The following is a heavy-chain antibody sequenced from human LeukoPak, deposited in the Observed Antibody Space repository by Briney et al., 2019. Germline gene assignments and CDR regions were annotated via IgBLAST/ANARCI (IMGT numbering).Heavy chain of an antibody. J-gene: IGHJ4*02. D-gene: IGHD3-3*01. CDR3: ARDLEWLLSYFDY. Sequence: GGSLRLSCAASGFTFSRYSMNWVRQAPGKGLEWVSYISSSSSTIYYADSVKGRFIISRDNAKNSLYLQMNSLRAEDTAVYYCARDLEWLLSYFDYWGQGTLVTVSS. V-gene: IGHV3-48*01. CDR1: GFTFSRYS. CDR2: ISSSSSTI.